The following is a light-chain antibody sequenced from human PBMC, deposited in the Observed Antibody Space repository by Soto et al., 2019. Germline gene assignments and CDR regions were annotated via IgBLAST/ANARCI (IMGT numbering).Light chain of an antibody. CDR1: QSVSNH. CDR3: QQRSNWPRT. J-gene: IGKJ1*01. CDR2: DAS. Sequence: EIVLTQSPATLSLSPGERATLSCRASQSVSNHLAWYQQKPGQAPRLLIYDASSRATGIPARFSGSGSGTDFTLTISSLEPEDFVVYYCQQRSNWPRTFGQGTKV. V-gene: IGKV3-11*01.